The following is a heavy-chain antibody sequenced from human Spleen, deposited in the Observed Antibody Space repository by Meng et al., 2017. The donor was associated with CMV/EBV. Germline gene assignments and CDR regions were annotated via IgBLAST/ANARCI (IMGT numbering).Heavy chain of an antibody. J-gene: IGHJ4*02. CDR1: GYTFTSYG. D-gene: IGHD1-26*01. CDR2: ISGYNANT. CDR3: AREMASYGGSYYDDY. Sequence: ASVKVSCKASGYTFTSYGISRVRQAPGQGLEWMGWISGYNANTNYAQKLQGRATMTTDTSTSTAYMELRSLTSDDTALYYCAREMASYGGSYYDDYWGQGTLVTVSS. V-gene: IGHV1-18*01.